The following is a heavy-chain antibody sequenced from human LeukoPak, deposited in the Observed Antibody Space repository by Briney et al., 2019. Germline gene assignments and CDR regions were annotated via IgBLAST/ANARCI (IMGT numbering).Heavy chain of an antibody. D-gene: IGHD6-19*01. Sequence: GGSLRLSCAASGFTFSSYAMHWVRQVPGKGLEWVAVISYDGSNKYYADSVKGRFTISRDNSKNTLYLQMNSLRAEDTAVYYCARDLGIAVAEYYFDYWGQGTLVTVSS. CDR2: ISYDGSNK. V-gene: IGHV3-30*04. CDR3: ARDLGIAVAEYYFDY. CDR1: GFTFSSYA. J-gene: IGHJ4*02.